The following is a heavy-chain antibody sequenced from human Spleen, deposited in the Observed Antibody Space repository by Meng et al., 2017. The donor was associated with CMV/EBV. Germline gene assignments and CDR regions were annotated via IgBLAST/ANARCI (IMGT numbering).Heavy chain of an antibody. Sequence: GESLKISCRTSGFAFGDYAMTWVRQAPGKGLEWVGFIRRKAYGGSTEYAASVKGRFTISRDDSKSVAYLQMSSLNTEDTALYYCTRWHSGSNFDYWGRGTL. CDR1: GFAFGDYA. J-gene: IGHJ4*02. CDR2: IRRKAYGGST. CDR3: TRWHSGSNFDY. V-gene: IGHV3-49*04. D-gene: IGHD1-26*01.